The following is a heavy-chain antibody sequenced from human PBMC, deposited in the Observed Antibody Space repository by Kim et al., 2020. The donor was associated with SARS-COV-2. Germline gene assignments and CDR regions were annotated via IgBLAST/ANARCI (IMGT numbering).Heavy chain of an antibody. J-gene: IGHJ6*02. CDR3: ARLAAAGAYYYYGMDV. V-gene: IGHV3-11*06. D-gene: IGHD6-13*01. Sequence: VKGRFTISRDNAKNSLYLQMNSLRAEDTAVYYCARLAAAGAYYYYGMDVWGQGTTVTVSS.